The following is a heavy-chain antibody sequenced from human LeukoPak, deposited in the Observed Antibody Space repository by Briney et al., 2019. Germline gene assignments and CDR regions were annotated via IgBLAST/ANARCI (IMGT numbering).Heavy chain of an antibody. CDR3: ARDYYGSGSFYLY. Sequence: GGSLRLSCVASGFTFNAFGMHWVRQAPGKGLEWVAFIRYDGNDKYYSGSVEGRFTISRDNPKNTLYLQMISLRAEDTAVYYCARDYYGSGSFYLYWGQGTLVTVSS. J-gene: IGHJ4*02. D-gene: IGHD3-10*01. CDR1: GFTFNAFG. V-gene: IGHV3-30*02. CDR2: IRYDGNDK.